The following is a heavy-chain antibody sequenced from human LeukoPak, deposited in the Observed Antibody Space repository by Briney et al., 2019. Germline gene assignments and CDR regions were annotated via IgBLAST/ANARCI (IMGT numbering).Heavy chain of an antibody. CDR2: IYTSGST. Sequence: SETLSLTCAVYGGSISSYYWSWIRQPAGKGLEWIGRIYTSGSTNYNPSLKSRVTMSVDTSKNQFSLKLSSVTAADTAVYYCARVRLSRLYYYYYMDVWGKGTTVTVSS. J-gene: IGHJ6*03. D-gene: IGHD3-16*02. CDR1: GGSISSYY. V-gene: IGHV4-59*10. CDR3: ARVRLSRLYYYYYMDV.